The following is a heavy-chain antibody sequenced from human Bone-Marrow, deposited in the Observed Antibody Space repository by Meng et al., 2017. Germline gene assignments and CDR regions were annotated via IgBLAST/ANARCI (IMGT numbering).Heavy chain of an antibody. CDR2: LFAGNGDT. D-gene: IGHD5-24*01. CDR3: ARNYPHTGYFDY. V-gene: IGHV1-3*01. J-gene: IGHJ4*02. CDR1: GYTLTNYG. Sequence: QVQLVQSGAEVKKPGASVKVSCKASGYTLTNYGMHWVRQAPGQRLEWMGWLFAGNGDTEYSQTFQGRVTFTRDTSASTAYMELNSLRSEDTAVYYCARNYPHTGYFDYWGQGALVTVSS.